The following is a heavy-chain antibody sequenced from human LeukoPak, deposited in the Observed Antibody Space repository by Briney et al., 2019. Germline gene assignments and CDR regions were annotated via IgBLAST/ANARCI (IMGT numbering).Heavy chain of an antibody. D-gene: IGHD5-12*01. CDR2: IWYDGSNK. CDR3: AKDRVWLRLRDYYGMDV. J-gene: IGHJ6*02. CDR1: GFTFSSYG. V-gene: IGHV3-33*06. Sequence: PGGSLRLSCAAPGFTFSSYGMHWVRQAPGKGLEWVAVIWYDGSNKYYADSVKGRFTISRDNSKNTLYLQMNSLRAEDTAVYYCAKDRVWLRLRDYYGMDVWGQGTTVTVSS.